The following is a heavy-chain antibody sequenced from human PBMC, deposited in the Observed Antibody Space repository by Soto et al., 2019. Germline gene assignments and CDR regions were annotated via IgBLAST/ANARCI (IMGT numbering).Heavy chain of an antibody. J-gene: IGHJ4*02. CDR3: AKDQYGSGDYGRFDF. D-gene: IGHD4-17*01. Sequence: EVQLLESGGGLIQPGGSLRLSCAASGFTFGAYAMNWVRRAPGKGLEWVSSISTSGETTYYADSVKGRFTISRDNSYNTLFLQMYSLGVDDAAMYYCAKDQYGSGDYGRFDFWGQGSLVTVSS. CDR2: ISTSGETT. CDR1: GFTFGAYA. V-gene: IGHV3-23*01.